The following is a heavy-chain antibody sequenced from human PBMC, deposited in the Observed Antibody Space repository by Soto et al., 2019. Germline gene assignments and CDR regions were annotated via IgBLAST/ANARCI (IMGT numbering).Heavy chain of an antibody. CDR3: ARQLERRPYYYYGMDV. J-gene: IGHJ6*02. CDR1: GGSISSYY. V-gene: IGHV4-59*01. CDR2: IYYSGST. Sequence: QVQLQESGPGLVKPSETLSLTCTVSGGSISSYYWSWIRQPPGKGLEWIGYIYYSGSTNYTPSLKSRVTIAXATXKXLFSLKLSSVTAADTAVYYCARQLERRPYYYYGMDVWGQGTTVTVSS. D-gene: IGHD1-1*01.